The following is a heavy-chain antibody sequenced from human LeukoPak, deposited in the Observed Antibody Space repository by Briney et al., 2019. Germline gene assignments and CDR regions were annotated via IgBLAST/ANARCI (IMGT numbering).Heavy chain of an antibody. V-gene: IGHV1-46*01. CDR1: GYTFTSYY. Sequence: ASVKVSCKASGYTFTSYYMHWVRQAPGQGLEWMGIINPSGGSTSYAQKSQGRVTVTRDTSTSTVYMELSSLRSEDTAVYYCARATPMEYSSSSYFDYWGQGTLVTVSS. CDR2: INPSGGST. CDR3: ARATPMEYSSSSYFDY. J-gene: IGHJ4*02. D-gene: IGHD6-6*01.